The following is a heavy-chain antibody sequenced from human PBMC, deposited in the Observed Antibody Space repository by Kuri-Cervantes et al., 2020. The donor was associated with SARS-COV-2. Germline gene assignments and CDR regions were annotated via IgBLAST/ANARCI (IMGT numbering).Heavy chain of an antibody. Sequence: GGSLRLSCTASGFTFGDYAMSWVRQAPGKGLEWVGFIRSKAYGGTTEYAASVKGRFTISRDDSKSIAYLQMNSLKTEDTAVYYCTRNDFWRGYYPDYWGQGTLVTVSS. CDR1: GFTFGDYA. J-gene: IGHJ4*02. CDR3: TRNDFWRGYYPDY. V-gene: IGHV3-49*04. D-gene: IGHD3-3*01. CDR2: IRSKAYGGTT.